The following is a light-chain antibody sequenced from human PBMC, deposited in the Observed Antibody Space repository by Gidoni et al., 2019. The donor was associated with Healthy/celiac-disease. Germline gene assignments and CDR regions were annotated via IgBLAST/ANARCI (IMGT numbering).Light chain of an antibody. CDR1: QRISSW. V-gene: IGKV1-5*03. CDR2: KAS. CDR3: QQYNSYWT. J-gene: IGKJ1*01. Sequence: DIQMTQSPSTLSASAGDRVTITCRASQRISSWLAWYQQKPGKAPKLLIYKASSLESGVPSRFSGGGSGTEFTLTISSLQPDDFATYYCQQYNSYWTFGQGTKVEIK.